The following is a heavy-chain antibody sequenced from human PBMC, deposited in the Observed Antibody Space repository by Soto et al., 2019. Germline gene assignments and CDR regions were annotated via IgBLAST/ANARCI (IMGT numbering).Heavy chain of an antibody. CDR3: AREDSSSWYGRSAFDI. CDR1: GYTFTSYG. V-gene: IGHV1-18*04. J-gene: IGHJ3*02. CDR2: ISAYNGNT. D-gene: IGHD6-13*01. Sequence: ASVKVSCKASGYTFTSYGISWVRQAPGQGLEWMGWISAYNGNTNYAQKFQGRVTMTTDTSTSTAYMELRSLRSDDTAVYYCAREDSSSWYGRSAFDIWGQGTMVTVSS.